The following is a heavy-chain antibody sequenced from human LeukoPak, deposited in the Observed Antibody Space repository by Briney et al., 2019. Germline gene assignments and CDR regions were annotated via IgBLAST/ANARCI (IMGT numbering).Heavy chain of an antibody. V-gene: IGHV4-39*07. D-gene: IGHD2-8*02. Sequence: SETLSLTCTVSGDSIRSSSYHWGWIRQPPGKGLEWIGSIYYSGSTYYNPSLKSRVTISVDTSKNQFSLRLSSVTAADTAVYYCARGEEVLGYYYGMDVWGQGTTVTVSS. CDR1: GDSIRSSSYH. CDR2: IYYSGST. CDR3: ARGEEVLGYYYGMDV. J-gene: IGHJ6*02.